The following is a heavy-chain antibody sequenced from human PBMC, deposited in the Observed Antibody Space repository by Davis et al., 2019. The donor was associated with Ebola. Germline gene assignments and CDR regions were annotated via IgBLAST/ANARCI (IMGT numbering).Heavy chain of an antibody. D-gene: IGHD3-10*01. J-gene: IGHJ5*02. Sequence: SETLSLTCTVSGGSISSGGYYWSWIRQHPGKGLEWIGYIYYSGSTYYNPSLKSRVTISVDTSKHQFSLKLSSVTAADTAVYYCARGSRVLWFGELNWFDPWGQGTLVTVSS. CDR3: ARGSRVLWFGELNWFDP. CDR2: IYYSGST. CDR1: GGSISSGGYY. V-gene: IGHV4-31*03.